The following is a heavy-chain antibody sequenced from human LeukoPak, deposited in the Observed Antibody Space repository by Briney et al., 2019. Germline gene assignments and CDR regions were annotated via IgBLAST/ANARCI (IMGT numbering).Heavy chain of an antibody. Sequence: SGGSLRLSCAASGFTFSSYWMSWVRQAPGKGLEWVANIKQDGSEKYYVDSVKGRFTISRDNAKNSLYLQMNSLRAEDTAVYYCARVGDIAVAGPLDYWGQGTLVTVSS. V-gene: IGHV3-7*01. CDR2: IKQDGSEK. J-gene: IGHJ4*02. CDR1: GFTFSSYW. CDR3: ARVGDIAVAGPLDY. D-gene: IGHD6-19*01.